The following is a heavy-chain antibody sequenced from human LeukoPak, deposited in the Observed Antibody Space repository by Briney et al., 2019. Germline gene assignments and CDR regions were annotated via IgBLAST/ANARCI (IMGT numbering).Heavy chain of an antibody. CDR3: ASGGLTTVMPFDS. Sequence: PGGSLRLSCAASGFTFSSYAMSWVRQAPGKGLEWVSAIRGSGGSTYYAGSVKGRFTISRDNSKNTLYLQLTSLKAEDTALYYCASGGLTTVMPFDSWGQGTLVTVSS. D-gene: IGHD4-17*01. V-gene: IGHV3-23*01. J-gene: IGHJ4*02. CDR2: IRGSGGST. CDR1: GFTFSSYA.